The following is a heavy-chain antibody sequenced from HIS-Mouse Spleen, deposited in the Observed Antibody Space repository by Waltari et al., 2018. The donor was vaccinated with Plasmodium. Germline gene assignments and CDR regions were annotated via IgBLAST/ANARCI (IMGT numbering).Heavy chain of an antibody. CDR3: ARGAVPEEAFDI. V-gene: IGHV3-7*01. D-gene: IGHD2-2*01. J-gene: IGHJ3*02. CDR1: GLTFSSYW. CDR2: IKQDGSEK. Sequence: EVQLVESGGGLVQPGGSLRLSCEASGLTFSSYWMSWVRQAPGKGLELVANIKQDGSEKYYVDSVKGRFTISRDNAKNSLYLQMNSLRAEDTAVYYCARGAVPEEAFDIWGQGTMVTVSS.